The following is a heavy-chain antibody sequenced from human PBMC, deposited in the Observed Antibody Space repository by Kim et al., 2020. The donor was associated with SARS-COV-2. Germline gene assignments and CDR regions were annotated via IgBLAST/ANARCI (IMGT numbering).Heavy chain of an antibody. J-gene: IGHJ6*02. V-gene: IGHV3-53*01. D-gene: IGHD3-16*01. CDR3: ARDLGDYGMDV. Sequence: GGSQRLSCAASGFTVSSNYMSWVRQAPGKGLEWVSVIYSGGSTYYADSVKGRFTISRDNSKNTLYLQMNSLRAEDTAVYYCARDLGDYGMDVWGQGTTVTVSS. CDR2: IYSGGST. CDR1: GFTVSSNY.